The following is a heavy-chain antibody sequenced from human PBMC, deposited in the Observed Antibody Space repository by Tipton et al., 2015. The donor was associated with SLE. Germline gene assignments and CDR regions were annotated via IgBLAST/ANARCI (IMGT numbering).Heavy chain of an antibody. CDR2: IYYSGST. CDR1: GGSISSYY. V-gene: IGHV4-39*07. Sequence: TLSLTCTVSGGSISSYYWGWIRQPPGKGLEWIGSIYYSGSTYYNPSLKSRVTISVDTSKNQFSLKLSSVTAADTAVYYCARDPGGATAEYFQHWGQGTLVTVSS. J-gene: IGHJ1*01. D-gene: IGHD1-26*01. CDR3: ARDPGGATAEYFQH.